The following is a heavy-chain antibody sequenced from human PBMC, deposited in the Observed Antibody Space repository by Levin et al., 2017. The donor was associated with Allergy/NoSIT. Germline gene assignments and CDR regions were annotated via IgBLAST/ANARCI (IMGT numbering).Heavy chain of an antibody. V-gene: IGHV3-23*01. D-gene: IGHD3-3*01. CDR2: ISGSGGST. CDR1: GFTFDSYA. Sequence: PSETLSLTCAASGFTFDSYAMSWVRQAPGKGLEWLSAISGSGGSTYYADSVRGRFTISRDNSKNTLYLQMNSLRAEDTAVYYCAKDQGSVYDFGSGYEIFDYWGQGTLVTVSS. J-gene: IGHJ4*02. CDR3: AKDQGSVYDFGSGYEIFDY.